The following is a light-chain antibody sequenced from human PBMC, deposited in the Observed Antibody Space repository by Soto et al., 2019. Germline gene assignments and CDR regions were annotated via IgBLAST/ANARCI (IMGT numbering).Light chain of an antibody. J-gene: IGKJ3*01. CDR2: RAS. Sequence: IQMTHPPPTRFASVGNRVTITCRASQYVGNWLAWYQQKPGTAPKLLIYRASTLESGVPSRFSGSGSGSDFALTINSLQPDDFATYFCQHYDSYSGTFGPGTKVDIK. CDR3: QHYDSYSGT. V-gene: IGKV1-5*03. CDR1: QYVGNW.